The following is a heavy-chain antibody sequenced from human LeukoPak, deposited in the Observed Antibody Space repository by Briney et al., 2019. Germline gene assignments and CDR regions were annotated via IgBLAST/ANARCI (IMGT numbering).Heavy chain of an antibody. CDR1: GCSISSGYY. D-gene: IGHD1-26*01. Sequence: SETLSLTCTVSGCSISSGYYWGWIRQPPGRGLEWIGSIYHSGGTYYNPSLKSRVTISVDTSKNQFSLKLSSVTAADTAVYYCAREGVGATDYWGQGTLVTVSS. V-gene: IGHV4-38-2*02. J-gene: IGHJ4*02. CDR2: IYHSGGT. CDR3: AREGVGATDY.